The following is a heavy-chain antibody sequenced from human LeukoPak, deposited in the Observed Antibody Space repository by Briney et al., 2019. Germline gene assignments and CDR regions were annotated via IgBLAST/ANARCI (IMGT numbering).Heavy chain of an antibody. CDR2: ISSSSSYI. CDR1: GFTFSSYS. CDR3: ARVPSLNYDILTVYSYYFDY. Sequence: GGSLRLSCAASGFTFSSYSMNWVRQAPGKGLEWVSSISSSSSYIYYADSVKGRFTISRDNAKNSLYLQMNSLRAEDTAVYYCARVPSLNYDILTVYSYYFDYWGQGTLVTVSS. J-gene: IGHJ4*02. D-gene: IGHD3-9*01. V-gene: IGHV3-21*01.